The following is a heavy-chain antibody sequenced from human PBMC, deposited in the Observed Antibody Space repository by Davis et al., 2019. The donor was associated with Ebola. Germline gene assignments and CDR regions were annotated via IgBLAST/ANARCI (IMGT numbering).Heavy chain of an antibody. CDR3: AREGGRYYDSSGYVFDI. CDR1: GYRFTSYY. D-gene: IGHD3-22*01. J-gene: IGHJ3*02. Sequence: ASVKVSCKASGYRFTSYYMHWVRQAPGQGLEWMGIINPITGGTSYAQNFQVRVNMTRETSTSTVYMELSSLRSEDTAVYYWAREGGRYYDSSGYVFDIWGQGTMVKVSS. CDR2: INPITGGT. V-gene: IGHV1-46*01.